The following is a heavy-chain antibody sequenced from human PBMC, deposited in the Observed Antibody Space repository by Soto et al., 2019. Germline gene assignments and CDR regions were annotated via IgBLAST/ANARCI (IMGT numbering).Heavy chain of an antibody. D-gene: IGHD7-27*01. Sequence: GGSLRLSCAASGFTFSSYWMHWVRQAPGKGLVWVSRINSDGSSTSYADSVKGRFTISRDNAKNTLYLQMNSLRAEDTAVYYCARAFLGISAFDIWGQGTMVTVSS. CDR2: INSDGSST. V-gene: IGHV3-74*01. CDR1: GFTFSSYW. J-gene: IGHJ3*02. CDR3: ARAFLGISAFDI.